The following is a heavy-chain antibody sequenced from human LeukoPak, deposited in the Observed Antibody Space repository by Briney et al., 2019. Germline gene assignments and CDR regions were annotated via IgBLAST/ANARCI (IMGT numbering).Heavy chain of an antibody. CDR3: AKDIDSSGYAPLSYFDY. D-gene: IGHD3-22*01. CDR1: GFTFDDYA. CDR2: ISGDGGST. Sequence: GGSLRLSCAASGFTFDDYAMHWVRQAPGKGLEWVSLISGDGGSTYYADSVKGRFTISRDNSKNSLYLQMNGLRTEDTALYYCAKDIDSSGYAPLSYFDYWGQGTLVTVSS. J-gene: IGHJ4*02. V-gene: IGHV3-43*02.